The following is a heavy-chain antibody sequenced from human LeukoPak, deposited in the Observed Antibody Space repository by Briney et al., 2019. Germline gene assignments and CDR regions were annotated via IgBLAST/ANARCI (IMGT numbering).Heavy chain of an antibody. D-gene: IGHD3-3*01. J-gene: IGHJ5*02. CDR1: GFTFSSYA. V-gene: IGHV3-23*01. CDR2: ISGSGGST. Sequence: PGGSLRLSCAASGFTFSSYAMSWVRQAPGKGLEWVSAISGSGGSTYYADSVKGRFTISRDNAKNSLYLQMNSLRAEDTAVYYCARASQYDFWSGPTPRWFDPWGQGTLVTVSS. CDR3: ARASQYDFWSGPTPRWFDP.